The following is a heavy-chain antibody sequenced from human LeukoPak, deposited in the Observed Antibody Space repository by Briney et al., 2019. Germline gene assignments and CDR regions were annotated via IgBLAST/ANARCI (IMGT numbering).Heavy chain of an antibody. J-gene: IGHJ5*02. V-gene: IGHV1-8*01. CDR2: MNPNSGDT. D-gene: IGHD3-10*01. CDR1: GYTFTSYD. CDR3: ARSGFGSGISFDL. Sequence: ASLKVSCKASGYTFTSYDINWVRQAPGQGLEWMGWMNPNSGDTGYPQKFQGRVTMTRDTSITTAYMELSSLRSEDTAMYYCARSGFGSGISFDLWGQGTLVTVSS.